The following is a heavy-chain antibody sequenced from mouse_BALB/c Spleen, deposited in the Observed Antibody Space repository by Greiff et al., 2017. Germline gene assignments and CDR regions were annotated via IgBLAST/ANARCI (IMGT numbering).Heavy chain of an antibody. D-gene: IGHD2-3*01. CDR3: ARQDGYYVAY. Sequence: EVQGVESGGGLVQPGGSRKLSCAASGFTFSSFGMHWVRQAPEKGLEWVAYISSGSSTIYYADTVKGRFTISRDNPKNLLFLQMTSLRSEDTAMYYCARQDGYYVAYWGQGTLVTVSA. V-gene: IGHV5-17*02. CDR2: ISSGSSTI. J-gene: IGHJ3*01. CDR1: GFTFSSFG.